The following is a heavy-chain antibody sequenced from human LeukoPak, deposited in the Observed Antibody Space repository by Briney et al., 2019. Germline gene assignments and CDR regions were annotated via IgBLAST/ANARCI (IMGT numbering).Heavy chain of an antibody. CDR2: IYYDGST. V-gene: IGHV4-39*07. D-gene: IGHD5-12*01. CDR1: GGSFSINNYY. Sequence: SETLSLTCTVSGGSFSINNYYWTWIRQPPGKGLEGIGSIYYDGSTYSYPSLKSRVTISAYTSKKQFSLKLSSVTAADTAVYYCARARYKGSGYAHGLAYYFDYWGQGTLVTVSS. J-gene: IGHJ4*02. CDR3: ARARYKGSGYAHGLAYYFDY.